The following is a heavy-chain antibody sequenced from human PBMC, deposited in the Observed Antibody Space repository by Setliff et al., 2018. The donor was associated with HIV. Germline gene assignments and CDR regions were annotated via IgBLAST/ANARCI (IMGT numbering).Heavy chain of an antibody. D-gene: IGHD1-26*01. V-gene: IGHV1-2*02. J-gene: IGHJ6*03. Sequence: ASVKVSCKASGYTFTGYYVHWVRQAPGQGFEWMGWINPNSGGTNYAQKFQGRVTMTRDTSISTAHMELSRLTSDDTAVYYCTRGVWELPPYYMDVWGKGTTVTVSS. CDR2: INPNSGGT. CDR1: GYTFTGYY. CDR3: TRGVWELPPYYMDV.